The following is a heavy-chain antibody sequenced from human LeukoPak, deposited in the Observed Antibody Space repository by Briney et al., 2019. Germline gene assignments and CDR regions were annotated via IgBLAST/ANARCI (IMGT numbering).Heavy chain of an antibody. CDR2: NHGAST. CDR3: AKDQAGDGYNSM. J-gene: IGHJ4*02. CDR1: GINLSHCA. Sequence: GSLRLPCVNSGINLSHCALSWVRQASGKGLEWVSTNHGASTYYAASVKGRFTISRDNSKNTLYLQMNSLRAEDTAIYYCAKDQAGDGYNSMWGQGTRVTVSS. D-gene: IGHD5-24*01. V-gene: IGHV3-23*01.